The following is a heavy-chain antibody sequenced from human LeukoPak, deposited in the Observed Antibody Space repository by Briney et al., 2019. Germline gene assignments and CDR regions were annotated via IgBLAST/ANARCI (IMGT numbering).Heavy chain of an antibody. J-gene: IGHJ4*02. Sequence: GASVKVSCKASGGTFSSYAISWVRQAPGQGLEWMGGIIPIFGTANYAQKFQGRVTITADESTSTAYMELSSLRSEDTAVYYCARDRGVTDGDSPYFDYWGQGTLVTVSS. V-gene: IGHV1-69*13. CDR1: GGTFSSYA. D-gene: IGHD4-17*01. CDR2: IIPIFGTA. CDR3: ARDRGVTDGDSPYFDY.